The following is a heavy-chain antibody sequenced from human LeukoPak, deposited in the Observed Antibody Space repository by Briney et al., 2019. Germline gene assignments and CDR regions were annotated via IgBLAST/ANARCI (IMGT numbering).Heavy chain of an antibody. V-gene: IGHV3-7*01. D-gene: IGHD3-16*02. CDR3: ARKAHGGRVWGSSRTGDAFDI. J-gene: IGHJ3*02. Sequence: GSLRLSCAASGFTFSSYWMSWVRQAPGKGLEWVANIKQDGSEKYYVDSVKGRFTISRDNAKNSLYLQMNSLRAEDTAVYYCARKAHGGRVWGSSRTGDAFDIWGQGTMVTVSS. CDR1: GFTFSSYW. CDR2: IKQDGSEK.